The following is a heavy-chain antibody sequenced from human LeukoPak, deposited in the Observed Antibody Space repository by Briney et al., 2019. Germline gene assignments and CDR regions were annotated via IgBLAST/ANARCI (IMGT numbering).Heavy chain of an antibody. D-gene: IGHD3-10*01. J-gene: IGHJ4*02. V-gene: IGHV3-23*01. CDR1: GFTFSSYA. Sequence: HSGGSLRLSCAASGFTFSSYAMSWVRQAPGKGLEWVSAISGSGGSTYYADSVKGRFTISRDTSKNTLYLQLNSLTAEDTAVYYCAKADSSWFSCLNYWGQGTLVTVSS. CDR3: AKADSSWFSCLNY. CDR2: ISGSGGST.